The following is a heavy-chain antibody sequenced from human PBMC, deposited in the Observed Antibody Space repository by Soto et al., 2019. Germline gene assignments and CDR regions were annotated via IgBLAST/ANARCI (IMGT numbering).Heavy chain of an antibody. CDR2: INHSGST. D-gene: IGHD2-8*02. Sequence: SEIMRLSYAVYGGTFGGFCCTWIRQPPGTGLEWIGEINHSGSTNYNPSLKSRVTISVDTSKNQFSLKLTSVTAADTSVYYCARDKITGLFDYWGQGTLVTVSS. J-gene: IGHJ4*02. CDR3: ARDKITGLFDY. V-gene: IGHV4-34*01. CDR1: GGTFGGFC.